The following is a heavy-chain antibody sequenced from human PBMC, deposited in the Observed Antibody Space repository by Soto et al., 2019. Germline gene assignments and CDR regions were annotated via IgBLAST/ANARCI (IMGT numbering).Heavy chain of an antibody. CDR2: INQSGSH. J-gene: IGHJ5*02. CDR1: SGTISSSNW. D-gene: IGHD2-15*01. CDR3: AGRGRVDAHGEFDP. V-gene: IGHV4-4*02. Sequence: SETLSLTCAVSSGTISSSNWWTWVRQPPGKGLEWIGEINQSGSHNYNPSLRSAVAITVEKSKGQFFLKLGSVAAAYSAIYYCAGRGRVDAHGEFDPWGQGTLVTVSS.